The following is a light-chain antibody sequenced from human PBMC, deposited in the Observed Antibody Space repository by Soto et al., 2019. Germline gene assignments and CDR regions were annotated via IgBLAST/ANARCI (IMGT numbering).Light chain of an antibody. CDR1: QSISSY. J-gene: IGKJ4*01. V-gene: IGKV1-39*01. CDR2: AAS. CDR3: QQYGSSPLT. Sequence: DIQMTQSPSSLSASVGDRVIITCRASQSISSYLNWYQQKPGKAPKLLIYAASSLQSGVPSRFSGSGSGTDFTLTISRLEPEDFAVYYCQQYGSSPLTFGGGTKVDIK.